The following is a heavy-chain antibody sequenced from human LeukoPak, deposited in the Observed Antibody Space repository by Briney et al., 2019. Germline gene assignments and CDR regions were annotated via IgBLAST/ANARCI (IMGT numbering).Heavy chain of an antibody. D-gene: IGHD3-22*01. CDR3: ARATWLPVGLYYYDSSGYYYYFDY. J-gene: IGHJ4*02. Sequence: SEALSLTCAVYGGSFSGYYWSWIRQPPGKGLEWIGEINHSGSTNYNPSLKSRVTISVDTSKNQFSLKLSSVTAADTAVYYCARATWLPVGLYYYDSSGYYYYFDYWGQGTLVTVSS. V-gene: IGHV4-34*01. CDR1: GGSFSGYY. CDR2: INHSGST.